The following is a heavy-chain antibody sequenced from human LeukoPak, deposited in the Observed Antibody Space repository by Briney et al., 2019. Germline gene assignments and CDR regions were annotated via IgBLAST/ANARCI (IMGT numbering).Heavy chain of an antibody. CDR1: DYSISSAYY. Sequence: SETLSLTCTVSDYSISSAYYWGWIRQPPGKGLDWIGTIYQNGNTYYSPSLKSRVTISVDTSKNQFSLKLSSVTAADTAVYYCARTYYDFWSGYYRRHYFDYWGQGTLVTVSS. J-gene: IGHJ4*02. CDR3: ARTYYDFWSGYYRRHYFDY. CDR2: IYQNGNT. V-gene: IGHV4-38-2*02. D-gene: IGHD3-3*01.